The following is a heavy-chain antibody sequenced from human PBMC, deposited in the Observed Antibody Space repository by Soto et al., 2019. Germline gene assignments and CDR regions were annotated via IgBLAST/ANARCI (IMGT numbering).Heavy chain of an antibody. J-gene: IGHJ4*02. V-gene: IGHV3-15*01. CDR1: QFAFTTGW. CDR2: IKSKTDGGTT. Sequence: EVQLVESGGGLVKPGGSLRLACATSQFAFTTGWMSWVRQAPGKGLEWVGRIKSKTDGGTTDYAAPVKGRFTISRDASKHTLFLQMNSLKIEDTAVYYCTTDGNFDYWGQGTLVTVAS. CDR3: TTDGNFDY.